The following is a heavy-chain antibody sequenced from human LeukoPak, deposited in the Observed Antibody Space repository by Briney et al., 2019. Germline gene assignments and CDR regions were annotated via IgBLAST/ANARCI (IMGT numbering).Heavy chain of an antibody. V-gene: IGHV1-69*04. CDR3: ARELEPDAFDI. CDR1: GGTFSSYA. D-gene: IGHD1-1*01. CDR2: IIPILGIA. Sequence: SVKVSCKASGGTFSSYAISWVRQAPGQGLEWMGRIIPILGIANYAQKFQGRVTITADKSTSTAYMELSSLRSEDTAVYYCARELEPDAFDIWGQGTMVTVSS. J-gene: IGHJ3*02.